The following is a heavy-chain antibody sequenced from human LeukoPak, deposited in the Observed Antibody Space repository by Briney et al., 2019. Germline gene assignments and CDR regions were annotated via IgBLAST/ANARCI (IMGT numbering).Heavy chain of an antibody. Sequence: PGGSLRLSCAASGFTFSSYGMHWVRQAPGKGLEWVAVIYYDGNNKFYADSVKGRFTISRDNSKNTLYLQMNSLRAEDTAVYYCARDAYYSGSGSYVDYWGQGTLVTVSS. V-gene: IGHV3-33*01. D-gene: IGHD3-10*01. CDR1: GFTFSSYG. CDR3: ARDAYYSGSGSYVDY. J-gene: IGHJ4*02. CDR2: IYYDGNNK.